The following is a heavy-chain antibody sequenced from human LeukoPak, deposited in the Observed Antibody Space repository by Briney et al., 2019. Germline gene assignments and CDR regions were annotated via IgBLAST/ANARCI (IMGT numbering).Heavy chain of an antibody. J-gene: IGHJ4*02. V-gene: IGHV4-39*01. CDR2: IYYSGST. CDR3: ARRYYYYDSSGYYLDYFDY. D-gene: IGHD3-22*01. CDR1: GFTFSSYSMN. Sequence: GSLRLSCAASGFTFSSYSMNWVRQAPGKGLEWIGSIYYSGSTYYNPSLKSRVTISVDTSKNQFSLKLSSVTATDTAVYYCARRYYYYDSSGYYLDYFDYWGQGTLVTVSS.